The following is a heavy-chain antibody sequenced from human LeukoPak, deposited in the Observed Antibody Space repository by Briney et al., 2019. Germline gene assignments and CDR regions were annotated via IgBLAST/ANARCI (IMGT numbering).Heavy chain of an antibody. CDR2: IYYSGST. V-gene: IGHV4-61*01. J-gene: IGHJ2*01. D-gene: IGHD3-22*01. CDR3: ARAPLDRSQPRPLLWYFDL. Sequence: DPSETLSLTCTVSGGSISSSSYYWSWIRQPPGKGLEWIGYIYYSGSTNYNPSLKSRVTISVDTSKNQFSLKLSSVTAADTAVYYCARAPLDRSQPRPLLWYFDLWGRGTLVTVSS. CDR1: GGSISSSSYY.